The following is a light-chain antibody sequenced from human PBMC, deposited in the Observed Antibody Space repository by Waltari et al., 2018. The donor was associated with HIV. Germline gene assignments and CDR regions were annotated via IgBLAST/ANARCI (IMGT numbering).Light chain of an antibody. Sequence: DIQLTQSPSFLSASVGDRVTITCRASQGISTSLAWYQQTPGKAPKLLIYAASTLQSGVPSRFSGSGSGTEFTLTISSLQTEDFATYYCQQLNSFLLYSFGQGTKLEIK. V-gene: IGKV1-9*01. CDR3: QQLNSFLLYS. J-gene: IGKJ2*03. CDR2: AAS. CDR1: QGISTS.